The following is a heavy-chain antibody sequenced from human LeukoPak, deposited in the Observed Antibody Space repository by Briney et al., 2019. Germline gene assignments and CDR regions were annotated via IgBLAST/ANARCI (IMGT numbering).Heavy chain of an antibody. Sequence: SETLSLTCTVSGGSISSNYWSWIRQPPGKGLEWIGEIYHSGSTNYNPSLKSRVTISVDTSKNQFSLKLSSVTAADTAVYYCARVGTYGSGSYLSWLDYWGQGTLVTVSS. V-gene: IGHV4-59*01. CDR1: GGSISSNY. J-gene: IGHJ4*02. CDR3: ARVGTYGSGSYLSWLDY. CDR2: IYHSGST. D-gene: IGHD3-10*01.